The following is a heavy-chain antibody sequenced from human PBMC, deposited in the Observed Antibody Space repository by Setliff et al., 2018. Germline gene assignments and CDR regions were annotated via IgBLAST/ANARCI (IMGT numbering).Heavy chain of an antibody. J-gene: IGHJ4*02. D-gene: IGHD3-22*01. CDR2: VYYSGNT. Sequence: SETLSLTRTVSGGSISTTDYYWGWIRQPPGKGLEWIGCVYYSGNTYYSPSLKSRVTMFVDTSKNQFSLMLYSVTAADTAIYYCARYDSSGYSENYYFDYWGQGTQVTVSS. V-gene: IGHV4-39*07. CDR3: ARYDSSGYSENYYFDY. CDR1: GGSISTTDYY.